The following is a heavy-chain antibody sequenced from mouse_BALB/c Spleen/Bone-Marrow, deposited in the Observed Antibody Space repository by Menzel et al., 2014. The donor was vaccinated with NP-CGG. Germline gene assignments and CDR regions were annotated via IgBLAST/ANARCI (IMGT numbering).Heavy chain of an antibody. V-gene: IGHV2-9*02. CDR2: IWAGGST. Sequence: VKLMESGPGLVAPSQSLSITCTVSGFSLTSYGVHWVRQPPGKGLEWLGIIWAGGSTNYNSALMSRLSIRKDNSKSQVFSKMNTLQSDDTAMYYCATSYFCETKYFFDIWGQGATLTVSS. D-gene: IGHD2-10*02. J-gene: IGHJ2*01. CDR1: GFSLTSYG. CDR3: ATSYFCETKYFFDI.